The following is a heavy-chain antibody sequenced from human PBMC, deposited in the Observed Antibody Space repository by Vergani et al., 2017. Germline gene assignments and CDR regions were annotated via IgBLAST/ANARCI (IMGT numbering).Heavy chain of an antibody. Sequence: EVQLVESGGGLVQPGGSVRLSCVASGFTFSSYGMNWVRQAPGKGLEWVSSISSSSSYIYYADSVKGRFTISRDNAKNSLYLQMNSLRAEDTAVYYCARDLGDGMDVWGQGTTVTVSS. J-gene: IGHJ6*02. V-gene: IGHV3-21*01. CDR1: GFTFSSYG. CDR2: ISSSSSYI. CDR3: ARDLGDGMDV.